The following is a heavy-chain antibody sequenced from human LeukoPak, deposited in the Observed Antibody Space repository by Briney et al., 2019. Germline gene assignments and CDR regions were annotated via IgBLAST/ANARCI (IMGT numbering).Heavy chain of an antibody. CDR3: AREGSSGTLEWWFDP. CDR2: ISAYNGNT. CDR1: GYTFTSSG. D-gene: IGHD6-19*01. Sequence: ASVKVSCKASGYTFTSSGISWVRQAPGQGLEWMGWISAYNGNTNYAQKLQGRVTMTTDTSTSTAYMDLRSLRSDDTAVYYRAREGSSGTLEWWFDPWGQGTLVTVSS. V-gene: IGHV1-18*01. J-gene: IGHJ5*02.